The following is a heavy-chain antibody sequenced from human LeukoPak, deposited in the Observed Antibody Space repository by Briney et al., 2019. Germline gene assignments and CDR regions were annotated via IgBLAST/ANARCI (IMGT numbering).Heavy chain of an antibody. CDR2: ISSSGSTI. CDR1: GFTFSSYE. V-gene: IGHV3-48*03. CDR3: AELGITMIGGV. D-gene: IGHD3-10*02. Sequence: GGSLRLFCAASGFTFSSYEMNWVRQAPGKGLEWVSYISSSGSTIYYADSVKGRFAISRDNAKNSLYLQMNSLRAEDTAVYYCAELGITMIGGVWGKGTTVTISS. J-gene: IGHJ6*04.